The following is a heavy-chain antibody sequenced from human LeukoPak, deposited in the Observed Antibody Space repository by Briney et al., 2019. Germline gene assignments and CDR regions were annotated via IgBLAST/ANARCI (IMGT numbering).Heavy chain of an antibody. J-gene: IGHJ4*02. D-gene: IGHD2-2*01. CDR2: ISGSGGST. V-gene: IGHV3-23*01. CDR3: AKTPLGYCSSTSCYGRGFDY. Sequence: GGSLRLSCAASGFTFSSYAMSWVRQAPGKGLEWVSAISGSGGSTYYADSVKGRFTISRDNSKNTLYPQMNSLRAEDTAVYYCAKTPLGYCSSTSCYGRGFDYWGQGTLVTVSS. CDR1: GFTFSSYA.